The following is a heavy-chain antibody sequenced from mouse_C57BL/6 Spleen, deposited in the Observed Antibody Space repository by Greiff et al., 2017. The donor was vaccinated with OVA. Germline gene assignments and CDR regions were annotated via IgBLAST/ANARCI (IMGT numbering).Heavy chain of an antibody. CDR2: INPSNGGT. J-gene: IGHJ2*01. D-gene: IGHD4-1*01. CDR1: GFTFTSSW. CDR3: AGTDFDY. Sequence: VQLQQPGTDLVKPVASVPLSCKSSGFTFTSSWLPWVPPRPGHGLEWIGNINPSNGGTNYNEKFKSKATLTVDKSSSTAYMQLSSLTSEDSAVYYCAGTDFDYWGQGTTLTVSS. V-gene: IGHV1-53*01.